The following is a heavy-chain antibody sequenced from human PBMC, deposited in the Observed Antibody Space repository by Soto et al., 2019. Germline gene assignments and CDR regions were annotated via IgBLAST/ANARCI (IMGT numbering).Heavy chain of an antibody. CDR3: ARDSTPNDSSGWPYYYYGMDV. D-gene: IGHD6-19*01. V-gene: IGHV4-4*02. CDR2: IYHSGST. CDR1: GGSISSSNC. Sequence: PSETLSLTCAVSGGSISSSNCWSFVRQPPGKGLEWIGEIYHSGSTNYNPSLKSRVTISVDKSKNQFSLKLSSVTAADTAVYYCARDSTPNDSSGWPYYYYGMDVWGQGTTVTVSS. J-gene: IGHJ6*02.